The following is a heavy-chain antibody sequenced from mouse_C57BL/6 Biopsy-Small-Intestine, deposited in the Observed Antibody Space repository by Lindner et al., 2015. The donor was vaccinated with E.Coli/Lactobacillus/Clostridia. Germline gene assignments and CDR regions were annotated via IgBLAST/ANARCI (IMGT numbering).Heavy chain of an antibody. V-gene: IGHV1-56*02. CDR1: GLTFTTYS. CDR3: LRDGRRTDY. J-gene: IGHJ4*01. D-gene: IGHD2-3*01. Sequence: SVKVSCKPSGLTFTTYSFHWVRQAPGQRPEWMGYIDAGTGKTFYSQKFQGRVTITRDTSASTAYLDLTSLTSEDTAVYFCLRDGRRTDYWGQGTLVTVSS. CDR2: IDAGTGKT.